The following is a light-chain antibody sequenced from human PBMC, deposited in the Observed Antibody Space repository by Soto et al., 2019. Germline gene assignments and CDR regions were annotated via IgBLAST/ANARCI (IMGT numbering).Light chain of an antibody. Sequence: DIQMTQSPSSLSASIGDRVILTCQASQGSANSLNWYQHKPGKAPNLLIYDASNLERGVPARFSGSASGTDVSFTLSSLQPEDIATYYCQQYENLPPTFGQGTRLEI. CDR2: DAS. V-gene: IGKV1-33*01. CDR3: QQYENLPPT. J-gene: IGKJ5*01. CDR1: QGSANS.